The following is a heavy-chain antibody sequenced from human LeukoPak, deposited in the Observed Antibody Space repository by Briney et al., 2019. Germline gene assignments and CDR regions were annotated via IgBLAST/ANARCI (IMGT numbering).Heavy chain of an antibody. D-gene: IGHD5-12*01. J-gene: IGHJ4*02. CDR3: ARSFGYGGYVSFDF. CDR1: GFTFSSYA. CDR2: ISYDGSNK. Sequence: PGGSLRLSCAASGFTFSSYAMHWVRQAPGKGLEWVAVISYDGSNKYYADSVKGRFTISRDNSKNTLYLHMSSLRADDTAVYYCARSFGYGGYVSFDFWGQGTLVTVSS. V-gene: IGHV3-30-3*01.